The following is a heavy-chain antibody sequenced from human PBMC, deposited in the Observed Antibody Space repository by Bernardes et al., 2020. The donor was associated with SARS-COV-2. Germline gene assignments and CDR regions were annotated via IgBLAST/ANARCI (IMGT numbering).Heavy chain of an antibody. V-gene: IGHV3-9*01. D-gene: IGHD6-19*01. Sequence: SLRLSCAASGFTFDDYAMHWVRQAPGKGLEWVSGISWNSGSIGYADSVKGRFTISRDNAKNSLYLQMNSLRAEDTALYYCATGYSSGEYYYYYGMDVWG. CDR1: GFTFDDYA. J-gene: IGHJ6*02. CDR3: ATGYSSGEYYYYYGMDV. CDR2: ISWNSGSI.